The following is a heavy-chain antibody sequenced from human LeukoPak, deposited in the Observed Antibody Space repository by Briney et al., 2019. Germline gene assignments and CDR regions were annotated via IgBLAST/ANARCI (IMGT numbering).Heavy chain of an antibody. V-gene: IGHV4-39*01. J-gene: IGHJ4*02. D-gene: IGHD3-22*01. CDR2: INYSGST. Sequence: PSETLSLTCTVSGGSIIVSTSYWGWIRQPPGKGLDWIGIINYSGSTYYNPSLRSRVTISVDTSKNQFSLKLNSVTASDTAVYYSARGYDYWGQGTLVTVSS. CDR1: GGSIIVSTSY. CDR3: ARGYDY.